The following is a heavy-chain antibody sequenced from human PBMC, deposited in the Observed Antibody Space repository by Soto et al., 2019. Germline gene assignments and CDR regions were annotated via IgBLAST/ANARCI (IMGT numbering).Heavy chain of an antibody. CDR3: ARGHLSKGEWFDP. Sequence: SETLSLTCAVYGGSFSGYYWSWIRQPPGKGLEWIGEINHSGSTNYNPSLKSRVTISVDTSKNQFSLKLSSVTAADTAVYYCARGHLSKGEWFDPWGQGTLVTVSS. CDR2: INHSGST. V-gene: IGHV4-34*01. CDR1: GGSFSGYY. D-gene: IGHD3-16*01. J-gene: IGHJ5*02.